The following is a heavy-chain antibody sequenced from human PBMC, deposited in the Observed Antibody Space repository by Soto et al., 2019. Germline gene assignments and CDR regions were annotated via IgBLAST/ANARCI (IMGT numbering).Heavy chain of an antibody. Sequence: ASVKVSCKASGYTFTSYGISWVRQAPGQGLEWMGWISAYNGNTNYAQKLQGRVTMTTDTSTSTAYMELRSLRSDDTAVYYCARGKRSSGYYYCVGCIGPWGPGTLVTVSS. V-gene: IGHV1-18*04. CDR1: GYTFTSYG. CDR2: ISAYNGNT. CDR3: ARGKRSSGYYYCVGCIGP. J-gene: IGHJ5*02. D-gene: IGHD3-22*01.